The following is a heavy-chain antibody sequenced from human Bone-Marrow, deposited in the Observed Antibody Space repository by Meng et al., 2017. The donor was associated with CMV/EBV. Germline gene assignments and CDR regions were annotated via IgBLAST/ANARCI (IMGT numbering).Heavy chain of an antibody. D-gene: IGHD6-19*01. CDR1: GFTFSSYG. J-gene: IGHJ4*02. V-gene: IGHV3-30*02. Sequence: RGSLRLSCAASGFTFSSYGMHWVRQAPGKGLEWVAFIRYDGSNKYYADSVKGRFTISRDNSKNTLYLQMNSLRAEDTAVYYCAKGARLVPYVDYWGQGTLVTVSS. CDR2: IRYDGSNK. CDR3: AKGARLVPYVDY.